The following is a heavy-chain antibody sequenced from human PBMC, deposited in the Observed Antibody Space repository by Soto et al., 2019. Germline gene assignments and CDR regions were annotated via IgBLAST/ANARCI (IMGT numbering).Heavy chain of an antibody. Sequence: GGSLRLSCAASGFTVGDYGVSWFRQAPGKGLEWVGFIRNKAYGGTTEYAASVKGRFTLSRDDSKSIAYLQMNSLKTEDPAMYYCSREPAQQWPRRTIGDYCGQGNMVTXAS. CDR3: SREPAQQWPRRTIGDY. V-gene: IGHV3-49*03. CDR1: GFTVGDYG. D-gene: IGHD6-19*01. J-gene: IGHJ4*02. CDR2: IRNKAYGGTT.